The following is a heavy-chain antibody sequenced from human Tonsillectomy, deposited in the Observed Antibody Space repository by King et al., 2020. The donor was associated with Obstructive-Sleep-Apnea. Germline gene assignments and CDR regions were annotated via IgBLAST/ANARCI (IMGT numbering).Heavy chain of an antibody. CDR3: ARPLYSSSLEAALGGQGGGTQT. CDR2: IIPILGIA. D-gene: IGHD6-13*01. J-gene: IGHJ5*02. Sequence: QLVQSGAEVKKPGSSVKVSCKASGGTFSSYAISWVRQAPGQGLEWMGRIIPILGIANYAQKFQGRVTITADKSTSTAYMELSSLRSEDTAVYYCARPLYSSSLEAALGGQGGGTQTWGQGTLVTVSS. V-gene: IGHV1-69*09. CDR1: GGTFSSYA.